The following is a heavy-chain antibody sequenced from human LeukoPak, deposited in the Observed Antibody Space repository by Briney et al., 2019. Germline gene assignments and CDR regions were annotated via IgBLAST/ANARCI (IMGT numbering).Heavy chain of an antibody. CDR2: IYTSGST. Sequence: SETLSLTCTVSGGSISSYYWSWIRQPAGKGLEWIGRIYTSGSTNYNPSLKSRVTMSVDTSKNQFSLKLSSVTAADTAVYYCARHWMTVAPYWYFDLWGRGTLVTVSS. J-gene: IGHJ2*01. CDR3: ARHWMTVAPYWYFDL. D-gene: IGHD6-19*01. CDR1: GGSISSYY. V-gene: IGHV4-4*07.